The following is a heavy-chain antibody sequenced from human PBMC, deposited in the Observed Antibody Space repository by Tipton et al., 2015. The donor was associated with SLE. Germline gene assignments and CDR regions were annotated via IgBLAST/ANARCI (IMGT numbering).Heavy chain of an antibody. Sequence: TLSLTCTVSGGSIGTHYWSWIRQSAVKGLEYIGRIYAGGTTNYHPPLKSRVTMSVDTSKHQFSLTLRSVTAADTAIYYSARGLQAICGGDCPFDLWGQGTLVTVSS. CDR2: IYAGGTT. CDR1: GGSIGTHY. J-gene: IGHJ5*02. V-gene: IGHV4-4*07. D-gene: IGHD2-21*02. CDR3: ARGLQAICGGDCPFDL.